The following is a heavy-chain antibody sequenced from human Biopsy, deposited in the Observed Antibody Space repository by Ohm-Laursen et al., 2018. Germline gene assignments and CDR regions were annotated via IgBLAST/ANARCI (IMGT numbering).Heavy chain of an antibody. V-gene: IGHV1-18*01. CDR1: GYTFTTYG. CDR3: ARDRWPHVTLLGLVVFDF. Sequence: ASVKVSCNASGYTFTTYGISWVRQAPGQGLEWMGWINTYSGNTNYGKKFHDRAIMTSDTSTSTAYMDLRSLRSDDTAVYYCARDRWPHVTLLGLVVFDFWGQGTLVIVSS. CDR2: INTYSGNT. D-gene: IGHD3-3*01. J-gene: IGHJ4*02.